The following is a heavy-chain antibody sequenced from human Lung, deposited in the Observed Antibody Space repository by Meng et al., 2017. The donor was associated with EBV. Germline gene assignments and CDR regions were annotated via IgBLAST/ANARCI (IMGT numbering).Heavy chain of an antibody. J-gene: IGHJ4*02. CDR1: VYTFASYG. CDR3: ARDPSNTSGRYAYFDY. CDR2: ISAYNGNT. Sequence: QVQQVQSGAGEKKPGASVKFSCKASVYTFASYGFSWVRQAPGQGLEWMGWISAYNGNTVYEEKLQGRVTMTTDTSTNTAHMDLRSLRSDDTAVYYCARDPSNTSGRYAYFDYWGQGTLVTVSS. D-gene: IGHD6-19*01. V-gene: IGHV1-18*01.